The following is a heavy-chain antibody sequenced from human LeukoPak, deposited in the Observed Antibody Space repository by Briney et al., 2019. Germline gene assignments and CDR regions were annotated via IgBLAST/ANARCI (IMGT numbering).Heavy chain of an antibody. V-gene: IGHV3-9*01. CDR2: ISWNSGSI. CDR3: AKDLYDSSGYYLDY. Sequence: GGSLRLSCAASGFTFDDYAMHWVRQAPGKGLEWGSGISWNSGSIGYADSVKGRFTISRDNAKNSLYLQMNSLRAEDTALYYCAKDLYDSSGYYLDYWGQGTLVTVSS. CDR1: GFTFDDYA. D-gene: IGHD3-22*01. J-gene: IGHJ4*02.